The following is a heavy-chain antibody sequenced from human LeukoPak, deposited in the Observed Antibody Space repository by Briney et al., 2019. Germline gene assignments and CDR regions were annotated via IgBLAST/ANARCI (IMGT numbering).Heavy chain of an antibody. CDR1: GFTFSDYA. V-gene: IGHV3-64D*09. CDR3: VKAGCSSTTCYGNC. Sequence: GGSLRLSCSASGFTFSDYALHWVRQTPGKGLESVAGISSYGGSTYYADSVKGRFTISRDNSKNTLYLQMSSLRAEDTAVYYCVKAGCSSTTCYGNCWGQGTLVTVSS. CDR2: ISSYGGST. J-gene: IGHJ4*02. D-gene: IGHD2-2*01.